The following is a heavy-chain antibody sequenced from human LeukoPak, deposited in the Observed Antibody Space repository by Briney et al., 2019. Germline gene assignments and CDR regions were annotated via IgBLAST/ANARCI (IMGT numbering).Heavy chain of an antibody. J-gene: IGHJ4*02. Sequence: SGTLYLTCAVSGASVSSNWWNWVRQPPGKGLEGIGEIHHIGSANYNPSLKSRVTISLDTSENQFSLRLSSLTAADTAVYYCVRDRGEWSYSHGYWGQGTLVTVSS. CDR1: GASVSSNW. D-gene: IGHD3-10*01. CDR2: IHHIGSA. V-gene: IGHV4-4*02. CDR3: VRDRGEWSYSHGY.